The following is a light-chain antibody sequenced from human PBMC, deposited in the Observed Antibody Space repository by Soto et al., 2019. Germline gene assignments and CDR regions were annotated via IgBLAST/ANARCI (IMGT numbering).Light chain of an antibody. CDR1: QSVSQY. Sequence: EIVFTQSPGTLYWSLGERATLSCRASQSVSQYLAWYQQKPGQAPRLLIYGASSRANGIPDRFSGSGSGTDFTVTIHGLEPEDVAVYYCQQYATSARLTFGPGTNVDI. V-gene: IGKV3-20*01. J-gene: IGKJ3*01. CDR3: QQYATSARLT. CDR2: GAS.